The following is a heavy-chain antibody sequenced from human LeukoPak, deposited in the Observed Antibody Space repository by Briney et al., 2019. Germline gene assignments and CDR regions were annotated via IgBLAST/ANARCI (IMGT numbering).Heavy chain of an antibody. V-gene: IGHV3-72*01. D-gene: IGHD3-10*01. CDR2: SRNEGHSYSA. CDR3: FALLRGIGY. Sequence: GGSLRLSCAVSGFTFSDHYMDWVRQAPGRGLEWIGRSRNEGHSYSADVAASVRGRTSLSRDHSRISLYLQINRLGTDDSAVYYCFALLRGIGYWGQGTLVTVSS. CDR1: GFTFSDHY. J-gene: IGHJ4*02.